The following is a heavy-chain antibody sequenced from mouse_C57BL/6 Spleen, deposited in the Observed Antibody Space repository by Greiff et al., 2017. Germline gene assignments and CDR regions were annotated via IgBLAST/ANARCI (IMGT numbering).Heavy chain of an antibody. V-gene: IGHV1-9*01. CDR2: ILPGSGST. D-gene: IGHD2-2*01. Sequence: QVQLQQSGAELMKPGASVKLSCKATGYTFTGYWIEWVKQRPGHGLEWIGEILPGSGSTNYNEKFKGKATFTAATYSNTAYMQLSSLTTEDSAIYYGASDYMVTGAGGPECADWGQGTLVTVSA. CDR3: ASDYMVTGAGGPECAD. CDR1: GYTFTGYW. J-gene: IGHJ3*01.